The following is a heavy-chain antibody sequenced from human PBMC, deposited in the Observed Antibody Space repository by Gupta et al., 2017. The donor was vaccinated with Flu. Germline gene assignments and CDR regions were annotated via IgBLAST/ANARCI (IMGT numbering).Heavy chain of an antibody. CDR3: ARGEGLLEWLFPAFDI. V-gene: IGHV4-34*01. Sequence: PPGKGLEWIGEINHSGSTNYNPSLKSRVTISVDTSKNQFSLKLSSVTAADTAVYYCARGEGLLEWLFPAFDIWGQGTMVTVSS. CDR2: INHSGST. J-gene: IGHJ3*02. D-gene: IGHD3-3*01.